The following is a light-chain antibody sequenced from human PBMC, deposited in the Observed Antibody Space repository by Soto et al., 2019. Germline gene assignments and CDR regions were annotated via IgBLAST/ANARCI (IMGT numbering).Light chain of an antibody. Sequence: IVLTQSPGTLSLSPGERATLSCWASQSVRNNYIAWYQQKPGQAPRLLIYGVSARATGIPDRFSGSGSGTDFTLTISRLEPEDFAVYYCQQYGTSSYTFGQGTKLEIK. J-gene: IGKJ2*01. V-gene: IGKV3-20*01. CDR1: QSVRNNY. CDR2: GVS. CDR3: QQYGTSSYT.